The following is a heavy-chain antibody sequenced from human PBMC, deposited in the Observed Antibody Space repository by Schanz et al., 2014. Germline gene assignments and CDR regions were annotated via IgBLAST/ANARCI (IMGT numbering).Heavy chain of an antibody. Sequence: EVQLLESGGGLVQPGGSLRLSCAASGFTFSSYAMSWVRQAPGKGLEWVSAISGGGGTIYYADSVKGRFTISRDNAKNSLYLQMNSLRAEDTAVYYCARAGYDADNWFDPWGQGTLVTVSS. CDR2: ISGGGGTI. CDR3: ARAGYDADNWFDP. D-gene: IGHD2-2*01. J-gene: IGHJ5*02. CDR1: GFTFSSYA. V-gene: IGHV3-23*01.